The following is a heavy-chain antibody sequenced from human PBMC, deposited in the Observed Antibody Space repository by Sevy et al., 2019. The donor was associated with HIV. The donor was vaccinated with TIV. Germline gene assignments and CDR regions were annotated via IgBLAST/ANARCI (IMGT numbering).Heavy chain of an antibody. J-gene: IGHJ4*02. V-gene: IGHV3-30*04. CDR2: ISYDGIIK. CDR3: AREGGYTSAWSPGNY. D-gene: IGHD6-19*01. Sequence: GGSLRLSCAASGFTFNTHAMHWGRQAPGKGLEWVALISYDGIIKYYAHSVKGRLTISRDNSKNTLSLQMNSLRIEDTAVYYCAREGGYTSAWSPGNYWGQGTLVTVSS. CDR1: GFTFNTHA.